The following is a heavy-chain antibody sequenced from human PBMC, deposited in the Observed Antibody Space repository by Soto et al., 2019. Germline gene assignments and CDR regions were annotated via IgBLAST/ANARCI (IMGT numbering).Heavy chain of an antibody. CDR1: GFSFDDYA. J-gene: IGHJ6*02. CDR3: AKSTGGTANGMGV. D-gene: IGHD2-8*02. V-gene: IGHV3-9*01. CDR2: ISWNSGTI. Sequence: EVQVVESGGGLVQPGRSLRLSCAASGFSFDDYAMHWVRHAPGKGLEWGSGISWNSGTIGYADSVKGRFTISRDNAKNSLYLQMNSLRAEDTALYYCAKSTGGTANGMGVWGQGTTVTVSS.